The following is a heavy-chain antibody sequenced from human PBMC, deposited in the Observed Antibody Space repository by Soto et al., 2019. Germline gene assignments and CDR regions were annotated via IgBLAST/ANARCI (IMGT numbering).Heavy chain of an antibody. J-gene: IGHJ4*02. V-gene: IGHV4-38-2*01. CDR1: RYSISSGYY. CDR3: ARHADSSSYYYPFDY. D-gene: IGHD3-22*01. Sequence: PSETLSLTCFVSRYSISSGYYWGWIRQPPGKGLEWIGGIFHGGTTYYNPSLKSRLTISVDTSKNQFSLTLSSVTAADTAVYYCARHADSSSYYYPFDYWGQGSLVTVSS. CDR2: IFHGGTT.